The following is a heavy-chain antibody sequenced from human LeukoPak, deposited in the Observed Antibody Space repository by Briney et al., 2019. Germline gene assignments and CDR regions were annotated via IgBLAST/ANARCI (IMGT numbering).Heavy chain of an antibody. CDR3: ARDAIYGDYGYYFDY. CDR1: GFTFSSYR. Sequence: GGSLRLSWAASGFTFSSYRMRWVRQAPGKGLVWVSRINSDVSSTIYADPVKGRFTIARDNTKKTLYLQMNSLIAEDTAVYYCARDAIYGDYGYYFDYWGQGTLVTVSS. CDR2: INSDVSST. J-gene: IGHJ4*02. D-gene: IGHD4-17*01. V-gene: IGHV3-74*01.